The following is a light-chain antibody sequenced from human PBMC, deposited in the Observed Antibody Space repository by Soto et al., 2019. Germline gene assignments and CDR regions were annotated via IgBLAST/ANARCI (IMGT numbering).Light chain of an antibody. Sequence: SVLARPASVFGAAGQAITISCTGASRDVGGYNYVSWYQHRPGEVPKLLIHGNTNRPSGVPDRFSGSKSGTSASLAITGLQADDEADYYCQSYDDSLSVHYVFGTGTKVTVL. CDR2: GNT. CDR1: SRDVGGYNY. V-gene: IGLV1-40*01. J-gene: IGLJ1*01. CDR3: QSYDDSLSVHYV.